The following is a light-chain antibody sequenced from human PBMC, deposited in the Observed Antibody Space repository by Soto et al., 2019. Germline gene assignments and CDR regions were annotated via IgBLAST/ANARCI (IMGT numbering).Light chain of an antibody. V-gene: IGLV2-14*03. Sequence: QSALTQPASVSGSPGQSITISCTGTSNDVGGYDYVSWYQHYPGKAPKLMIYDVIHRPSGVSPRFSGSKSGNTASLTISGLQAEDEADYFCTSYASSSTYVFGTGTKLTVL. J-gene: IGLJ1*01. CDR1: SNDVGGYDY. CDR3: TSYASSSTYV. CDR2: DVI.